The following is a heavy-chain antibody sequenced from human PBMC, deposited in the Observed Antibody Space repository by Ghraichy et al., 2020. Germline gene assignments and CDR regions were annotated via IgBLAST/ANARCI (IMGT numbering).Heavy chain of an antibody. CDR2: ISWNSGSI. D-gene: IGHD1-14*01. CDR3: AKDFNHEWTYGMDV. V-gene: IGHV3-9*01. Sequence: GGSLRLSCAASGFTFDDYAMHWVRQAPGKGLEWVSGISWNSGSIGYADSVKGRFTISRDNAKNSLYLQMNSLRAEDTALYYCAKDFNHEWTYGMDVWGQGTTVTVSS. J-gene: IGHJ6*02. CDR1: GFTFDDYA.